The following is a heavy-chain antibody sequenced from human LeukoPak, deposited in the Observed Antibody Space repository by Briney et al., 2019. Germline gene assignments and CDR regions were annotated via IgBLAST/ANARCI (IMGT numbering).Heavy chain of an antibody. CDR2: IYYSGST. V-gene: IGHV4-31*03. CDR1: GGSISSGGYY. Sequence: SQTLSLTCIVSGGSISSGGYYWSWIRQHPGKGLEWIGYIYYSGSTYYNPSLKSRVTISVDTSKNQFSLKLSSVTAADTAVYYCARAAWGVSAAYFDYWGQGTLVTVSS. D-gene: IGHD3-16*01. CDR3: ARAAWGVSAAYFDY. J-gene: IGHJ4*02.